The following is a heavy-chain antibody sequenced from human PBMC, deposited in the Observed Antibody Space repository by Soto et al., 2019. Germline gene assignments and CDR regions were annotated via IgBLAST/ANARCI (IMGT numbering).Heavy chain of an antibody. CDR2: ISYDGSNK. CDR3: AKDANIAVAGTYFDY. CDR1: GFTFSSYG. Sequence: QVQLVESGGGVVQPGRSLRLSCAASGFTFSSYGMHWVCQAPGKGLEWVAVISYDGSNKYYADSVKGRFTISRDNSKNTLYLQMNSLRAEDTAVYYCAKDANIAVAGTYFDYWGQGTLVTVSS. V-gene: IGHV3-30*18. J-gene: IGHJ4*02. D-gene: IGHD6-19*01.